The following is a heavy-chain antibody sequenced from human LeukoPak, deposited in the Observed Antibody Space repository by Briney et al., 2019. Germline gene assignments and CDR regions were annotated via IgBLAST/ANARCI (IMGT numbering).Heavy chain of an antibody. Sequence: GGSLRLSCAASGFTFSNYAMSWVRQAPGKGLEWVSAITGSGGITYYADSVKGRFTISRDNSKNTLYLQMNSLRAEDTAVYYCAKGLAGSSSPLDYWGQGTLVTVSS. CDR1: GFTFSNYA. D-gene: IGHD6-6*01. V-gene: IGHV3-23*01. J-gene: IGHJ4*02. CDR2: ITGSGGIT. CDR3: AKGLAGSSSPLDY.